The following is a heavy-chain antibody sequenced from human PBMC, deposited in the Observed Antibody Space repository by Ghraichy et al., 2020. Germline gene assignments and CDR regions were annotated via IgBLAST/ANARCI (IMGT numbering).Heavy chain of an antibody. J-gene: IGHJ3*01. CDR1: GFTFSNYD. CDR3: ARRIPDRKGMDV. D-gene: IGHD6-13*01. CDR2: VTRNGDTT. V-gene: IGHV3-23*01. Sequence: GGSLRLSCAASGFTFSNYDMRWVRQAPVKGLEWVSTVTRNGDTTYADSVRGRFTISRDNSKNTVYLQMSSLRAEDTAVYYCARRIPDRKGMDVWGQGTMVTVSS.